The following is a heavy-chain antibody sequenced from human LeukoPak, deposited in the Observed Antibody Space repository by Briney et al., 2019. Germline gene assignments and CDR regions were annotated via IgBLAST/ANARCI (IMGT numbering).Heavy chain of an antibody. Sequence: PGGSLRLSCAASGFTVSSNYMSWVRQAPGKGLEWVSVIYSGGSTYYADSVKGRFTISRDNSKNTLYLQMNSLRAEGTAVYYCAGYYYDSSGYYFDYWGQGTLVTVSS. V-gene: IGHV3-66*02. CDR2: IYSGGST. J-gene: IGHJ4*02. CDR1: GFTVSSNY. D-gene: IGHD3-22*01. CDR3: AGYYYDSSGYYFDY.